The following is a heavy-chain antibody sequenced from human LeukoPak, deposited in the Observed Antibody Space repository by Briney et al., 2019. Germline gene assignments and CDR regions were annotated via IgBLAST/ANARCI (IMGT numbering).Heavy chain of an antibody. CDR2: ISAYNGNT. J-gene: IGHJ6*03. Sequence: ASVKVSCKASGYTFTGYYMHWVRQAPGQGLEWMGWISAYNGNTNYAQKLQGRVTMTTDTSTSTAYMELRSLRSDDTAVYYCARGVTMVRGVTYYMDVWGKGTTVTVSS. V-gene: IGHV1-18*04. D-gene: IGHD3-10*01. CDR1: GYTFTGYY. CDR3: ARGVTMVRGVTYYMDV.